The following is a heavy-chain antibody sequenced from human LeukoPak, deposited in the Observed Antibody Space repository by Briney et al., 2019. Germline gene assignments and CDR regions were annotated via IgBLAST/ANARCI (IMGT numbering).Heavy chain of an antibody. D-gene: IGHD6-19*01. CDR3: ARGSSGWYPGYYFDY. J-gene: IGHJ4*02. CDR1: GGSISSYY. Sequence: PSETLPLTCTVSGGSISSYYWSWIRQPAGKGLEWIGRIYTSGSTNYNPSLKSRVTMSVDTSKNQFSLKLSSVTAADTAVYYCARGSSGWYPGYYFDYWGQGTLVTVSS. V-gene: IGHV4-4*07. CDR2: IYTSGST.